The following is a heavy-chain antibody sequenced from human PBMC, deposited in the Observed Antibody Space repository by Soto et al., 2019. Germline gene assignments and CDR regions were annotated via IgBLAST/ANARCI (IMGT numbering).Heavy chain of an antibody. CDR3: ARLRIAAAGTGGAGRGYYYYGMDV. CDR2: ISSSSSTI. V-gene: IGHV3-48*02. D-gene: IGHD6-13*01. Sequence: GGSLRLSCAASGFTFSSYSMNWVRQAPGKGLEWVSYISSSSSTIYYADSVKGRFTISRDNAKNSLYLQMNSLRDEDTAVYYCARLRIAAAGTGGAGRGYYYYGMDVWGQGTTVTVSS. CDR1: GFTFSSYS. J-gene: IGHJ6*02.